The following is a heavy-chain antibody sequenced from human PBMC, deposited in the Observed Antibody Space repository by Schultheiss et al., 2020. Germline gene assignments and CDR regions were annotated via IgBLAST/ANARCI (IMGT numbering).Heavy chain of an antibody. J-gene: IGHJ5*02. V-gene: IGHV1-2*04. CDR2: IIPNSGGT. D-gene: IGHD3-10*01. Sequence: ASVKVSGKASGGTFSSYAISWVRQAPGQGLEWMGRIIPNSGGTNYAQKFQGWVTMTRDTSISTAYMELSRLRSDDTAVYYCARDGSGSEYNWFDPWGQGTLVTVSS. CDR1: GGTFSSYA. CDR3: ARDGSGSEYNWFDP.